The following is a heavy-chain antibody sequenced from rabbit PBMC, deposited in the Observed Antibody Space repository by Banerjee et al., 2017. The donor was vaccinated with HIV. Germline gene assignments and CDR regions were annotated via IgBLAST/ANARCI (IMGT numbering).Heavy chain of an antibody. D-gene: IGHD6-1*01. CDR3: AREGAAWDGWDYANL. Sequence: QSLEESGGDLVKPGASLTLTCTASGLDFSSNAMCWVRQAPGKGLEWIACIDTGSGSTDYASWSKGRFTISKTSSTTVTLQMTSLTAADTAIYFCAREGAAWDGWDYANLWGQGTLVTVS. CDR1: GLDFSSNA. V-gene: IGHV1S40*01. J-gene: IGHJ4*01. CDR2: IDTGSGST.